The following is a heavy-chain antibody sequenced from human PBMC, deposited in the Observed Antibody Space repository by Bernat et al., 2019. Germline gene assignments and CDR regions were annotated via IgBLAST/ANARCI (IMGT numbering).Heavy chain of an antibody. CDR1: GFTFSNYG. Sequence: QVQLVESGGGVVQPGRSLRLSCAASGFTFSNYGMHWVRQAPVKGLEWVAVIWYDGSNKYYADSVKGRFTISRDNSKNTLYLQMNSLGDEDTAVYYCARLGSSWSIDYWGQGTVVTVSS. CDR2: IWYDGSNK. J-gene: IGHJ4*02. D-gene: IGHD6-13*01. V-gene: IGHV3-33*01. CDR3: ARLGSSWSIDY.